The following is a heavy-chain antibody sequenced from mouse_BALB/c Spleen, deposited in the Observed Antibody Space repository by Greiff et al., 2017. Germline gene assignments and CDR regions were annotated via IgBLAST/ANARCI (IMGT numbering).Heavy chain of an antibody. D-gene: IGHD1-1*01. J-gene: IGHJ3*01. V-gene: IGHV5-17*02. CDR1: GFTFSSYG. Sequence: EVQLVESGGGLVQPGGSRKLSCAASGFTFSSYGMHWVRQAPEKGLEWVAYISSGSSTNYYADTVKGRCTISRDNPKNTLFLQMTRLRSEDAAMYCCARRDYGSTFAYWGQGTLVTVSA. CDR2: ISSGSSTN. CDR3: ARRDYGSTFAY.